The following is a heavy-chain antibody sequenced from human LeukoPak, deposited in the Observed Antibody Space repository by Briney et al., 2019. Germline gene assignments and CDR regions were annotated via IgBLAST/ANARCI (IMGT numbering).Heavy chain of an antibody. CDR1: GFTFSDYS. D-gene: IGHD6-25*01. J-gene: IGHJ4*02. CDR3: ARGGLYYFEY. Sequence: PGGSLRLSCAASGFTFSDYSMSWVRQAPGKGLEWVSYITSSGTTIYYADPVKGRFTISRDNAKHSLYLQMNSLRAEDTAMYYCARGGLYYFEYWGQGTLVTVSS. CDR2: ITSSGTTI. V-gene: IGHV3-11*01.